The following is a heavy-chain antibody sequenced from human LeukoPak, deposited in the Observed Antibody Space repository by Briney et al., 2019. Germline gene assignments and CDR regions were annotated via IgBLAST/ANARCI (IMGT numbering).Heavy chain of an antibody. Sequence: TSETLSLTCTVSGGSISSYYWSWIRQPPGKGLEWIGYISYSGSTNYNPSLKSRLTISLDTSKRQFSLNLNSVTVADTALYYCARDYGGGWYQIDYWGQGTLVTVSS. V-gene: IGHV4-59*12. CDR1: GGSISSYY. CDR2: ISYSGST. CDR3: ARDYGGGWYQIDY. J-gene: IGHJ4*02. D-gene: IGHD6-13*01.